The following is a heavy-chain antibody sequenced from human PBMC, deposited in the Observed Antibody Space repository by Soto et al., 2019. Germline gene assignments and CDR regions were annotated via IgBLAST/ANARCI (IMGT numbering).Heavy chain of an antibody. D-gene: IGHD5-12*01. Sequence: LRLSCAASGFTVSNNYMSWVRQAPGKGLEWVSVIYSGGSTNYADSVKGRFTISRDNSKNTLYLQMNSLRAEDTAVYYCARDGAYSDQFDYWGQGTLVTVSS. CDR2: IYSGGST. V-gene: IGHV3-53*01. CDR1: GFTVSNNY. J-gene: IGHJ4*02. CDR3: ARDGAYSDQFDY.